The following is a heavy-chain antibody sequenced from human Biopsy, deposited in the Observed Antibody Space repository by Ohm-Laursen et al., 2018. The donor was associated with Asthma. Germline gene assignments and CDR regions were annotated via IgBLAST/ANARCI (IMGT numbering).Heavy chain of an antibody. CDR1: GFTFSDYA. V-gene: IGHV3-30-3*01. Sequence: SLRLSCAASGFTFSDYAMHGVRQAPGNGLEWVAVISYDGTNKDYADSVKGRFTFSRDNSQNTLSLEMTSLRVEDTAVYYCARDLRSDNWNPWGMDVWGLGTTVTVAS. J-gene: IGHJ6*02. CDR2: ISYDGTNK. CDR3: ARDLRSDNWNPWGMDV. D-gene: IGHD1-20*01.